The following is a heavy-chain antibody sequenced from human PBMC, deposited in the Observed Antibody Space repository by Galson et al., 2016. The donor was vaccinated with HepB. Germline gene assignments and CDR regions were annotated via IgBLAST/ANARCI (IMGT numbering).Heavy chain of an antibody. Sequence: SVKVSCKASEGTFSNYAINWVRQAPGQGLEWMGRIIPILRITNDAQKFQGRVTITADKSTSTAYMELSSLRSEDTAVYYCASLGIAAAGTPYYSYGMDVWGQGTTVTVSS. CDR2: IIPILRIT. J-gene: IGHJ6*02. V-gene: IGHV1-69*04. CDR3: ASLGIAAAGTPYYSYGMDV. D-gene: IGHD6-13*01. CDR1: EGTFSNYA.